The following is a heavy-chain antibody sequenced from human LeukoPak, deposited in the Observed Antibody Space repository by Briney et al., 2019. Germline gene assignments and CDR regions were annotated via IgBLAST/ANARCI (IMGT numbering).Heavy chain of an antibody. V-gene: IGHV1-8*01. CDR3: ARVPCSGGSCYSPDFDY. D-gene: IGHD2-15*01. Sequence: ASVKVSCKASGGTFTSYDINWVRQATGQGLEWMGWMNPNSGNTGYAQKFQGRVTMTRNTSISTAYMELSSLRSEDTAVYYCARVPCSGGSCYSPDFDYWGQGTLVTVSS. CDR1: GGTFTSYD. J-gene: IGHJ4*02. CDR2: MNPNSGNT.